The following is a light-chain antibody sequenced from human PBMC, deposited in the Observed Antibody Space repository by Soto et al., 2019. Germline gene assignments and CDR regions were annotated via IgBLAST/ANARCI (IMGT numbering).Light chain of an antibody. CDR3: SSYTSSSTHV. Sequence: QSALTQPASVSGSPGQSITISCTGTSSDVGAYNFVSWYQQHPGQVPKLMIFDVSSRPSGVSDRFSGSNSGNTASLPISGLQAEYEGDYYCSSYTSSSTHVFGSGTKVTVL. CDR1: SSDVGAYNF. J-gene: IGLJ1*01. CDR2: DVS. V-gene: IGLV2-14*03.